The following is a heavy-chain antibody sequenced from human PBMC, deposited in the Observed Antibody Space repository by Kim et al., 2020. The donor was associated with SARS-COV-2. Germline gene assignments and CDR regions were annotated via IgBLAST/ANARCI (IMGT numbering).Heavy chain of an antibody. V-gene: IGHV3-23*01. CDR3: AKARQREIVVVITTAYYYGMDV. CDR2: IRGSGGST. CDR1: GFTFSSYA. Sequence: GGSLRLSCAASGFTFSSYAMSWVRQAPGKGLEWVSAIRGSGGSTYYADSVKGRFTISRDNSKNTLYLQMNSLRAEDTAVYYCAKARQREIVVVITTAYYYGMDVWGQGTTVTVSS. J-gene: IGHJ6*02. D-gene: IGHD3-22*01.